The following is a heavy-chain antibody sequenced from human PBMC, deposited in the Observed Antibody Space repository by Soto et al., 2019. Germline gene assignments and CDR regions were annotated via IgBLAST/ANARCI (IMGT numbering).Heavy chain of an antibody. CDR3: ARRGTAWNKYYYYYGMDV. V-gene: IGHV4-59*07. Sequence: PSYTLSLTCTVSGGSISSYYWSWIRQPPGKGLEWIGYIYYSGSTNYNPSLKSRVTISVDTSKNQFSLKLGSVTAADTAVYYCARRGTAWNKYYYYYGMDVRGQGTTVTGSS. CDR1: GGSISSYY. CDR2: IYYSGST. J-gene: IGHJ6*02. D-gene: IGHD1-1*01.